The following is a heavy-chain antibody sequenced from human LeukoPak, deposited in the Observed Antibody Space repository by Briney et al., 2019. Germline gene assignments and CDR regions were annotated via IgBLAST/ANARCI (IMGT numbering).Heavy chain of an antibody. CDR3: ARVSYGGPVDY. Sequence: GGSLRLSCAASGFTFSSYWMHWVRQAPGKGLVWVSRINSDGSSISYADSVRGRFTISRDNAKNTLYLQMNSLRAEDTAVYYCARVSYGGPVDYWGQGTLVTVSS. D-gene: IGHD4/OR15-4a*01. CDR1: GFTFSSYW. V-gene: IGHV3-74*01. CDR2: INSDGSSI. J-gene: IGHJ4*02.